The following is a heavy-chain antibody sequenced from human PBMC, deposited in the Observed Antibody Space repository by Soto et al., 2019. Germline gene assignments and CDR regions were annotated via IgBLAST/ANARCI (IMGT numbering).Heavy chain of an antibody. J-gene: IGHJ4*02. CDR3: ARARKRYYDFWSVCDY. D-gene: IGHD3-3*01. CDR2: ISSSGSTI. CDR1: GFTFSDYY. Sequence: QVQLVESGGGLVKPGGSLRLSCEASGFTFSDYYMSWIRQAQGKGLEWVSYISSSGSTIYYADSVKGRFTISRDNDKNSLNLQMNSLRAEDTAVYYCARARKRYYDFWSVCDYWGQGTLVTVSS. V-gene: IGHV3-11*01.